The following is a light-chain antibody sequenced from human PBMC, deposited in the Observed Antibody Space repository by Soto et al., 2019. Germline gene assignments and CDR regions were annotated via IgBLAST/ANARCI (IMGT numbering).Light chain of an antibody. CDR2: EVS. J-gene: IGLJ2*01. CDR3: SSYTTTNTVI. CDR1: SSDVGGYNY. V-gene: IGLV2-14*01. Sequence: QSALTQPASVSGSPGQSVTISCSGTSSDVGGYNYVSWYQHFPGKAPKLIFYEVSNRPSGVSNHFSASKSGNTASLTISGLQAEDEADYYCSSYTTTNTVIFGGGTKLTVL.